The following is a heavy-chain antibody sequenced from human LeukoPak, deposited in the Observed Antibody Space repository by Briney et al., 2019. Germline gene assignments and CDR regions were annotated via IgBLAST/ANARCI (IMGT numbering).Heavy chain of an antibody. CDR3: AKGVGYYDSSGYFDEYVSY. J-gene: IGHJ4*02. D-gene: IGHD3-22*01. CDR2: ISGSGGST. V-gene: IGHV3-23*01. Sequence: PGGSLRLSCAASGFTFSSYAMSWVRQAPGKGLEWVSAISGSGGSTYYADSVKGRFTISRDNSKNTLYLQMNSLRAGDTAVYYCAKGVGYYDSSGYFDEYVSYWGQGTLVTVSS. CDR1: GFTFSSYA.